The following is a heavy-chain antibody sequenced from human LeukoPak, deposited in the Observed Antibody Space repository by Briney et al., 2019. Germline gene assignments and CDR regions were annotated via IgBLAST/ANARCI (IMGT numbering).Heavy chain of an antibody. CDR1: GFTFSTYT. D-gene: IGHD7-27*01. CDR2: IGGSGGDI. V-gene: IGHV3-23*01. J-gene: IGHJ4*02. Sequence: GGFLRLSCAASGFTFSTYTMYWVRQPPGKGLEWVSIIGGSGGDIHYADSVKGRFTISRGNSKNTLYLQMNSLRVEDTAIYYCAIDPNWGIHYWGQGVLVTVSS. CDR3: AIDPNWGIHY.